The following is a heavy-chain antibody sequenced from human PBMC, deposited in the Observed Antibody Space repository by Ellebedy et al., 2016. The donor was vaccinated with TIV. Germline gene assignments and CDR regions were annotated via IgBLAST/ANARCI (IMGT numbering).Heavy chain of an antibody. V-gene: IGHV3-7*01. D-gene: IGHD3-10*01. CDR1: GFTVITDH. CDR2: IKQDGSEK. Sequence: GGSLRLSCAASGFTVITDHMSWVRQAPGKGLEWVANIKQDGSEKYYVDSVKGRFTISRDNAKNSLYLQMNSLRAEDTAVYYCARVPSLYGSGKYYFDYWGQGTLVTVSS. J-gene: IGHJ4*02. CDR3: ARVPSLYGSGKYYFDY.